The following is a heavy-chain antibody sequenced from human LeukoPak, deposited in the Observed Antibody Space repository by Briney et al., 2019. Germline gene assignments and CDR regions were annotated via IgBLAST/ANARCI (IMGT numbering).Heavy chain of an antibody. Sequence: GGSLRLSCAASGFTFSNYWMSWGRQAPGKGLEWVANIKQDGSAKYYVDSVKGRFTIPRDNVKNSLYLQMSSLRAEDTAVYYCAREGAYSSSSDVDYWGQGTLVTVSS. V-gene: IGHV3-7*01. D-gene: IGHD6-6*01. CDR1: GFTFSNYW. CDR2: IKQDGSAK. J-gene: IGHJ4*02. CDR3: AREGAYSSSSDVDY.